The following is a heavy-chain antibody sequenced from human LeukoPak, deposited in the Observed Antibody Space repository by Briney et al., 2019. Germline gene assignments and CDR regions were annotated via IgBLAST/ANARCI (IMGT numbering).Heavy chain of an antibody. CDR1: GGSFSPYY. CDR2: INHSGST. D-gene: IGHD2-21*02. CDR3: ARGGFYCGGDCYVDY. J-gene: IGHJ4*02. V-gene: IGHV4-34*01. Sequence: SETLSLTCAVYGGSFSPYYWSWIRQTPGKGLEWIGEINHSGSTNYNPSLKSRVTISVDTSKNQFSLRMSSVTAADTAVYYCARGGFYCGGDCYVDYWGQGTLVTVSS.